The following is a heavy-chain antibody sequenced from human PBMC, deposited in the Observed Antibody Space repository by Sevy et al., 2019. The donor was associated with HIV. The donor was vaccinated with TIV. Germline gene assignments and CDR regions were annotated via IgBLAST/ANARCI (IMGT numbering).Heavy chain of an antibody. J-gene: IGHJ6*02. CDR2: ISFDGSDK. CDR1: GFIFSTYG. CDR3: AKMQGGSYDYYGMDV. Sequence: GGSLRLSCAASGFIFSTYGIHWVRQAPGKGLEWVAVISFDGSDKYYADSGRGRFTSSRDNSKNTLYLQMNSLRVEDTARYYCAKMQGGSYDYYGMDVWGQGTTVTVSS. V-gene: IGHV3-30*18. D-gene: IGHD1-26*01.